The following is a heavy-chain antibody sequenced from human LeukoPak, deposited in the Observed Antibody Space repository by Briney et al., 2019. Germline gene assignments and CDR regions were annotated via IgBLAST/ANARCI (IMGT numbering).Heavy chain of an antibody. Sequence: ASVKVSCKASGYTFTSYDINWVRQATGQGLEWMGWMNPNSGNTGYAQKFQGRVTMTRNTSISTAYMELSSLRSEDTAVYYCARTYGGNSGHCYYYYMDVWGKGTTVTVSS. CDR1: GYTFTSYD. CDR2: MNPNSGNT. D-gene: IGHD4-23*01. J-gene: IGHJ6*03. V-gene: IGHV1-8*01. CDR3: ARTYGGNSGHCYYYYMDV.